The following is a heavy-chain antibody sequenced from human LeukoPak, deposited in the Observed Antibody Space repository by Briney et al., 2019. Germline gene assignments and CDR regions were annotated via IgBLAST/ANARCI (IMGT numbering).Heavy chain of an antibody. CDR3: ARDAWYYDSSGSLDY. CDR1: GYTFTGYY. CDR2: INPNSGGT. D-gene: IGHD3-22*01. Sequence: ASVKVSCKASGYTFTGYYMHWVRQAPEQGLEWMGWINPNSGGTNYAQKFQGRVTMTRDTSISTAYMELSRLRSDDTAVYYCARDAWYYDSSGSLDYWGQGTLVTVSS. J-gene: IGHJ4*02. V-gene: IGHV1-2*02.